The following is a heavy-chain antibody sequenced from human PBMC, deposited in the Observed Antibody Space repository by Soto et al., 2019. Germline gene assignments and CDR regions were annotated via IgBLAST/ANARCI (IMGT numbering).Heavy chain of an antibody. CDR1: GFTVSSSY. CDR3: ARSRYTGTYPGRFLDY. V-gene: IGHV3-53*01. D-gene: IGHD1-26*01. CDR2: LYTGTDT. Sequence: GGSLRLSCAASGFTVSSSYLTWVRQAPGKGLEWVAILYTGTDTVYADSVEGRFTISRDSSKNTLYLQMHSLRAEDTAMYFCARSRYTGTYPGRFLDYWGQGSLVTVSS. J-gene: IGHJ4*02.